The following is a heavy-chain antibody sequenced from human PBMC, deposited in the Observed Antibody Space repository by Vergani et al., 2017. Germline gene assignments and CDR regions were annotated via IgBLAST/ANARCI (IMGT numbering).Heavy chain of an antibody. V-gene: IGHV4-34*01. CDR3: ARVNTETNGHLYYYYYMDV. D-gene: IGHD4-11*01. CDR1: GGSFTSYH. Sequence: QVQLQQWGGGLFKPSETLSLTCVVNGGSFTSYHWTWIRQSPGEGLEWVGDIDHTGRPDYNPSLKSRFTRSVDKSRNQFSLTLNSVTATDTAIYFCARVNTETNGHLYYYYYMDVWGQGTAVTVS. CDR2: IDHTGRP. J-gene: IGHJ6*03.